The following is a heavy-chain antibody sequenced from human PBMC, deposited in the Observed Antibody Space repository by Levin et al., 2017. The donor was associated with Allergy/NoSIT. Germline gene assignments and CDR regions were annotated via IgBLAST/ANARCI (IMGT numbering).Heavy chain of an antibody. V-gene: IGHV4-39*01. Sequence: SETLSLTCNVSGGSISSSSRYWAWIRQPPGKGLEWIGHIYYTGSTYYNPSLKSRVTISVDRSTNQFSLNLISVTAADTAVYSCATLSGRGSWYFRPWSQGTLVTVSS. J-gene: IGHJ4*02. D-gene: IGHD6-13*01. CDR2: IYYTGST. CDR3: ATLSGRGSWYFRP. CDR1: GGSISSSSRY.